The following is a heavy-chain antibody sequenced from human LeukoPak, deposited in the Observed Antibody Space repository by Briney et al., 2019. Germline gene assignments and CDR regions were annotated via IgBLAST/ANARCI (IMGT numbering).Heavy chain of an antibody. CDR3: AKSLVGGTFGVEAFDI. Sequence: GGSLRLSCAASGFTFSSYGMHWVRQAPGKGLEWVAVISYDGSNKYYADSVKGRFTISRDNSKNTLYLQMNSLRVEDTAVYYCAKSLVGGTFGVEAFDIWGQGTMVTVSS. J-gene: IGHJ3*02. CDR2: ISYDGSNK. V-gene: IGHV3-30*18. CDR1: GFTFSSYG. D-gene: IGHD1-26*01.